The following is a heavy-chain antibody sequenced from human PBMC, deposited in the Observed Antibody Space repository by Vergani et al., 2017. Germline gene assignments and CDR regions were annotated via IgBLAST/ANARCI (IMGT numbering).Heavy chain of an antibody. V-gene: IGHV3-23*01. J-gene: IGHJ4*02. CDR2: ISGSGGST. D-gene: IGHD6-13*01. CDR1: GFTFSSYA. CDR3: AKEGTDSSXWSN. Sequence: EVQLLESGGGLVQSGGSLRLSCAGSGFTFSSYAMSWVRQAPGKGLEWVSTISGSGGSTYYADSVKGRFTISRDNSENTLYLQMNSLRAEDTAVYYCAKEGTDSSXWSNWGQGTLVTVSS.